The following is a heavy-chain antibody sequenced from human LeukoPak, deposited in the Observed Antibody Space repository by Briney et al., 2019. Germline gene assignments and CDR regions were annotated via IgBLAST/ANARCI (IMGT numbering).Heavy chain of an antibody. V-gene: IGHV3-23*01. J-gene: IGHJ4*02. CDR3: AISSGSYDY. Sequence: GGSLRLSCAASGFIFNSHSMNWVRQAPGKGLEWVSIITGRGDATYYADSVKGRFTISRDNSKNTFYLQMNSLGADDTAVYYCAISSGSYDYWGQGTLVTVSS. CDR1: GFIFNSHS. CDR2: ITGRGDAT. D-gene: IGHD1-26*01.